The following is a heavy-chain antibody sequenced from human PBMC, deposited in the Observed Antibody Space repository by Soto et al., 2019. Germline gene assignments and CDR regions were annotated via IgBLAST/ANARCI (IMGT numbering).Heavy chain of an antibody. J-gene: IGHJ5*02. CDR1: GYTFTGYY. CDR3: ALLAAAGPNWFDP. D-gene: IGHD6-13*01. Sequence: QVQLVQSGAEVKKPGASVKVSCKASGYTFTGYYMHWVRQAPGQGLEWMGWINPNSGGTNYAQKFHGRVTMTRDTSISTAYMELSRLRSDDPAVDYCALLAAAGPNWFDPWGQGTLVTVSS. V-gene: IGHV1-2*02. CDR2: INPNSGGT.